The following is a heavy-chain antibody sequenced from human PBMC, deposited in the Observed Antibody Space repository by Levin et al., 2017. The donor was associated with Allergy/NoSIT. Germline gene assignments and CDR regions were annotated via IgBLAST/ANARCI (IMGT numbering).Heavy chain of an antibody. CDR1: GFTFSSYG. D-gene: IGHD6-19*01. J-gene: IGHJ3*02. CDR2: ISYDGSNK. Sequence: LSLTCAASGFTFSSYGMHWVRQAPGKGLEWVAVISYDGSNKYYADSVKGRFTISRDNSKNTLYLQRNSRRAEDTAVYYCANMWYGSGWYGIKPSDAFDIWGQGTMVTVSS. V-gene: IGHV3-30*18. CDR3: ANMWYGSGWYGIKPSDAFDI.